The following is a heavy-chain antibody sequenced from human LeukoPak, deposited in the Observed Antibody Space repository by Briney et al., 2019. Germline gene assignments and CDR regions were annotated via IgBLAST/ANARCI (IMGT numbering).Heavy chain of an antibody. CDR3: AREGITVAGYDF. CDR2: IFSGGST. V-gene: IGHV3-66*01. D-gene: IGHD6-19*01. CDR1: GFTVSNNY. J-gene: IGHJ4*02. Sequence: SGGSLRLSCAASGFTVSNNYMHWVRQAPGKGLEWVSVIFSGGSTYYADSVKGGFTISRDNSRNTLYLQMNSLIAEDTAVYYCAREGITVAGYDFWGQGTLVTVSS.